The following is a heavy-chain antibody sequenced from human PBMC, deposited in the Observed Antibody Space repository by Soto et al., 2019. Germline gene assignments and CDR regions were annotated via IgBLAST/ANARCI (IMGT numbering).Heavy chain of an antibody. Sequence: ELQLVDSGGGLVKPGGSLRLSCAASGFTFSTAWMSWVRQAPGKGLEWVGRIKGKIDGGTADYAPPVEGRFIISRDDSTDTMYLQMNSLKTEDTAVYYCARWGVYGALDLWGQGTMVTVST. CDR2: IKGKIDGGTA. V-gene: IGHV3-15*01. CDR3: ARWGVYGALDL. J-gene: IGHJ3*01. CDR1: GFTFSTAW. D-gene: IGHD3-16*01.